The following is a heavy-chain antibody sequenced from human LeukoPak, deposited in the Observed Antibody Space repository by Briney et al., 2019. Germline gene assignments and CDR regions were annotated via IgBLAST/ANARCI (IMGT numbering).Heavy chain of an antibody. Sequence: GASVRVSCKASGYTFTSHDINWMRQATGQGLEWMGWINTNSGNTGSAQKFQGRVTMTRDTSISTAYMELSGLRSEDTAVYFCARGGYGSGLKFDPWGQGTPVTVSS. J-gene: IGHJ5*02. CDR1: GYTFTSHD. CDR3: ARGGYGSGLKFDP. V-gene: IGHV1-8*01. D-gene: IGHD2-15*01. CDR2: INTNSGNT.